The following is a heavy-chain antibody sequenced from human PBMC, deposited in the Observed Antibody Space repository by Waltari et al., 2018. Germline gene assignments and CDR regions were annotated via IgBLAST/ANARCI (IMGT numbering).Heavy chain of an antibody. CDR2: ISNTGDYM. J-gene: IGHJ4*02. D-gene: IGHD7-27*01. CDR1: GLSSTPLN. Sequence: EVQLVESGGGRAWPGGSLIASCAAPGLSSTPLNMHWVRQAPGKGLEWVSSISNTGDYMQYADSVKGRFTISRDNAKNSLYLQLSSLRAEDTAMYYCATGGWGFFLGYWGQGTLVTVSS. V-gene: IGHV3-21*02. CDR3: ATGGWGFFLGY.